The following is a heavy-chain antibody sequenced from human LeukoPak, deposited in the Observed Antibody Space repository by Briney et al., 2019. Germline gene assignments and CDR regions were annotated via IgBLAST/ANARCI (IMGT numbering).Heavy chain of an antibody. J-gene: IGHJ4*02. CDR1: GFTFSSYA. D-gene: IGHD2-15*01. CDR2: ISGSASST. Sequence: GGSLRLSCAASGFTFSSYAMSWVRQAPGKGLEWVSAISGSASSTYYADSVKGRFTISRDNSKNTLYLQMNSLRAEDTAVYYCAKGRDIVVVVAANDYWGQGTLVTVSS. CDR3: AKGRDIVVVVAANDY. V-gene: IGHV3-23*01.